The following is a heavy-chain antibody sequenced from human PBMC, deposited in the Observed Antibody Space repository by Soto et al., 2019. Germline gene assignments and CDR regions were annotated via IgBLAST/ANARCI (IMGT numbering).Heavy chain of an antibody. CDR1: DCSINHFY. V-gene: IGHV4-59*08. CDR2: IYYSGTT. Sequence: SETTSHTTTFSDCSINHFYWTLIRQPPGKGLEWMGYIYYSGTTTNYNPSLKSRVTLSVDTSKNQFSLKLSSVTAADTAVYYCERRGGSYAVPLFDFWGQGTLVTGSP. J-gene: IGHJ4*02. D-gene: IGHD1-26*01. CDR3: ERRGGSYAVPLFDF.